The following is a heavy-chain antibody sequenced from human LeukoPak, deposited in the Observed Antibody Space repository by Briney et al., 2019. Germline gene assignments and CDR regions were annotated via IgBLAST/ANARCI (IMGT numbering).Heavy chain of an antibody. V-gene: IGHV3-15*01. Sequence: GGCLRLFCASSGLTYSNVWTRWARDAPGKGREGVGRIKSNTNGGTTDYAARVKGRFTISRDDAKNTLYLQMNSLKTEDTAVYYCTTAGYSRYAGGQGTLVTVSS. CDR3: TTAGYSRYA. CDR1: GLTYSNVW. CDR2: IKSNTNGGTT. D-gene: IGHD6-13*01. J-gene: IGHJ4*02.